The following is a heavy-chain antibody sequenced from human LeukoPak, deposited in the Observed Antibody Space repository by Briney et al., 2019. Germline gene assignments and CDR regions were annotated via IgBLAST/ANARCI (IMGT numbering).Heavy chain of an antibody. Sequence: PGRSLRLSCATSGFSLSFYGMQWVRQAPGKGLEWVAVIWNDGSQKYYGDSVKGRFTISKDNSRKTVNLQMDSLRAEDTAIYYCTRWGAGGLTLDYWGQGVLVTVSS. J-gene: IGHJ4*02. V-gene: IGHV3-33*01. CDR3: TRWGAGGLTLDY. CDR2: IWNDGSQK. D-gene: IGHD3-16*01. CDR1: GFSLSFYG.